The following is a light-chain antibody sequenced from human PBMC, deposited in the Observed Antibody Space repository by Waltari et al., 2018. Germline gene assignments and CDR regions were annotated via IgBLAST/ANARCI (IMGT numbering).Light chain of an antibody. J-gene: IGKJ1*01. CDR2: AAS. CDR3: QQSYSTPQT. Sequence: DIQMTQSPSSLSASVGDSVTNTCRASQSISSYLNWYQQKPGKAPKLLIYAASSLQSGVPSRFSGSGSGTDFTLTISSLQPEDFATYYCQQSYSTPQTFGQGTKVEIK. V-gene: IGKV1-39*01. CDR1: QSISSY.